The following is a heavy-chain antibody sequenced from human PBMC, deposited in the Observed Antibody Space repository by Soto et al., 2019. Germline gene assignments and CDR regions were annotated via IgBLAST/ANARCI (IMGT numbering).Heavy chain of an antibody. J-gene: IGHJ6*02. CDR2: IKQDGSET. CDR3: ASLGRHG. Sequence: EVQLVESGGGLVQPGGSLRLSCAASGFTFSDSWMDWVRQAPGKGPEWVANIKQDGSETNYVDSVKGRFTISRDNAKNSLYLQMNSLRAEDTAVYYCASLGRHGWGQGTTVTVSS. D-gene: IGHD3-16*01. V-gene: IGHV3-7*01. CDR1: GFTFSDSW.